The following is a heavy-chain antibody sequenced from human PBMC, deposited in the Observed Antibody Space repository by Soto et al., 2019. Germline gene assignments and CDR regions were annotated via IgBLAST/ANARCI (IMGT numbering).Heavy chain of an antibody. J-gene: IGHJ4*02. CDR3: ARTYSGSYPTDY. CDR2: IYYSGST. V-gene: IGHV4-30-4*01. Sequence: QVQLQESGPGLVKPSQTLSLTCTVSGGSISSSDYYWSWIRQPPGKGLEWIGYIYYSGSTYYNPSLKSRXXIXVXXSKNQFSLKLSSVTAADTAVYYCARTYSGSYPTDYWGQGTLVTVSS. CDR1: GGSISSSDYY. D-gene: IGHD1-26*01.